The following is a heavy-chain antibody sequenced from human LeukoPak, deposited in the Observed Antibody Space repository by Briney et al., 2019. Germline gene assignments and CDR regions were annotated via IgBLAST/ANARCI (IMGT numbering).Heavy chain of an antibody. D-gene: IGHD3-3*01. CDR2: INHSGST. J-gene: IGHJ5*02. CDR1: GGSFSGYY. CDR3: AGSPRIFGVVIMGDWFDP. V-gene: IGHV4-34*01. Sequence: SETLSLTCAVYGGSFSGYYWSWIRQPPGKGLEWIGEINHSGSTNYNPPLKSRVTISVDTSKNQFSLKLSSVTAADTAVYYCAGSPRIFGVVIMGDWFDPWGQGTLVTVSS.